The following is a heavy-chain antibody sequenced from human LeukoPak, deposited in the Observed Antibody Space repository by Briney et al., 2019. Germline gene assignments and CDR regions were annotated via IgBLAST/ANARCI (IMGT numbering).Heavy chain of an antibody. V-gene: IGHV4-59*08. CDR3: ASQAGY. CDR1: GGSISSHY. CDR2: IYYSGST. J-gene: IGHJ4*02. Sequence: SSETLSLTCTVSGGSISSHYWSWIRQPPGKGLEWIGYIYYSGSTNYNPSLKSRVTISVDTSKNQFSLKLSSVTAADTAVYYCASQAGYWGQGTLVTVSS.